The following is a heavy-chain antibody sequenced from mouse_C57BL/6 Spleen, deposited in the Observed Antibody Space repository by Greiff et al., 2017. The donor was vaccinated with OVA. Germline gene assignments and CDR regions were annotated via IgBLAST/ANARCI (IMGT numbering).Heavy chain of an antibody. Sequence: VQLQQPGAELVKPGASVKLSCKASGYTFTSYWMQWVKQRPGQGLEWIGEIDPSDSYTNYNQKFKGKATLTVDTSSSTAYMQLSSLTSEDSAVYYGARRGYGNPGYFDVWGTGTTVTVSS. CDR3: ARRGYGNPGYFDV. D-gene: IGHD2-10*02. CDR1: GYTFTSYW. V-gene: IGHV1-50*01. CDR2: IDPSDSYT. J-gene: IGHJ1*03.